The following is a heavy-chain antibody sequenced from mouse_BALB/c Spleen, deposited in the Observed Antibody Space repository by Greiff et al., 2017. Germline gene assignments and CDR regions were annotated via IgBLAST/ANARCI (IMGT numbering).Heavy chain of an antibody. D-gene: IGHD2-10*02. J-gene: IGHJ2*01. CDR1: GYTFTSYW. CDR3: ARGVEYGNYGFDY. CDR2: INPSTGYT. Sequence: VQLVESGAELAKPGASVKMSCKASGYTFTSYWMHWVKQRPGQGLEWIGYINPSTGYTEYNQKFKDKATLTADKSSSTAYMQLSSLTSEDSAVYYCARGVEYGNYGFDYWGQGTTLTVSS. V-gene: IGHV1-7*01.